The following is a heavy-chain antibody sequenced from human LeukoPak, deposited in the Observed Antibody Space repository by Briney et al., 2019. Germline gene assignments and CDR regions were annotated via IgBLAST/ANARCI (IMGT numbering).Heavy chain of an antibody. J-gene: IGHJ4*02. CDR3: ARGPSGYLDY. CDR2: IIPILGIA. V-gene: IGHV1-69*04. D-gene: IGHD1-26*01. CDR1: GGTFSSYA. Sequence: GSSVKVSCKASGGTFSSYAISWVRQAPGQGLEWMGRIIPILGIANYAQKFQGRVTITRNTSISTAYMELSSLRSEDTAVYYCARGPSGYLDYWGQGTLVTVSS.